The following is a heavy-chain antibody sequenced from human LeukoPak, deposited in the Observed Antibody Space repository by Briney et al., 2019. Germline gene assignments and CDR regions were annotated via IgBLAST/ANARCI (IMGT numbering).Heavy chain of an antibody. D-gene: IGHD5-24*01. CDR3: AREGVGEMATITGYDY. V-gene: IGHV1-69*05. Sequence: GASVTVSCKACGGTFSSYAISWVGQAPGQGLEWMGGIIPIFGTANYAQKFQGRVTITTDESTSTAYMELSSLRSEDTAVYYCAREGVGEMATITGYDYWGQGTLVTVSS. CDR2: IIPIFGTA. J-gene: IGHJ4*02. CDR1: GGTFSSYA.